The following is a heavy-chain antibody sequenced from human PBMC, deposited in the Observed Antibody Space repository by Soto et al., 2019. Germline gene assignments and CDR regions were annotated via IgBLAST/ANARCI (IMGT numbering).Heavy chain of an antibody. CDR2: INLNSGDT. CDR3: ARDLGGYDLYGPDT. D-gene: IGHD5-12*01. J-gene: IGHJ5*02. V-gene: IGHV1-2*02. Sequence: VKVSSKTSGDTFTDSSMHWVRQAPGQGLEWMGWINLNSGDTNYAEKFRGRVTMTRDTSIITAYMELTRLKSDDTAVYYCARDLGGYDLYGPDTWGQGTLVTVSS. CDR1: GDTFTDSS.